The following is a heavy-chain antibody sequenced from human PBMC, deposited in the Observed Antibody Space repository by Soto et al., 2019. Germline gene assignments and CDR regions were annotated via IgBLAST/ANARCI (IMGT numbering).Heavy chain of an antibody. J-gene: IGHJ4*02. CDR1: GFTFSSYA. D-gene: IGHD4-17*01. V-gene: IGHV3-30-3*01. CDR2: ISYDGSNK. Sequence: PGGSLRLSCAASGFTFSSYAMHWVRQAPGKGLEWVAVISYDGSNKYYADSVKGRFTISRDNSKNTLYLQMNSLRAEDTAVYYCARDQRLTTVFDYWGQGTLVTVSS. CDR3: ARDQRLTTVFDY.